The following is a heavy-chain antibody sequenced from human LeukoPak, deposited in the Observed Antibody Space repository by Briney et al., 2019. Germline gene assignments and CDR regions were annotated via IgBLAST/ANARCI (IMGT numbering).Heavy chain of an antibody. Sequence: SETLSLTCTVSGGSITAGNHHWRWIRQPPGKRLEWIGSVYYSGSIFSDTSHKSRVTISGDTSKNQFSLSLSSVTAADTAVYYCARLNPGYVTAPHDSWGQGMLVTVSS. CDR2: VYYSGSI. CDR1: GGSITAGNHH. D-gene: IGHD3-16*01. V-gene: IGHV4-39*01. J-gene: IGHJ5*01. CDR3: ARLNPGYVTAPHDS.